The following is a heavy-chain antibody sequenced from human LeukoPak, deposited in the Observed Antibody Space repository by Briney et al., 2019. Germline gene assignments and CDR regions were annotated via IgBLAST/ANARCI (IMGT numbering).Heavy chain of an antibody. CDR3: ASTPPPVYVWGSSRLDAFDI. D-gene: IGHD3-16*02. V-gene: IGHV3-21*01. CDR2: ISSSSSYI. CDR1: GFTFSSYS. Sequence: PGGSLRLSCAASGFTFSSYSMNWGRQAPGKGLEWVSSISSSSSYIYYADSVKGRFTISRDNAKISLYLHMNSLRAEDTAVYYCASTPPPVYVWGSSRLDAFDIWGQGTMVTVSS. J-gene: IGHJ3*02.